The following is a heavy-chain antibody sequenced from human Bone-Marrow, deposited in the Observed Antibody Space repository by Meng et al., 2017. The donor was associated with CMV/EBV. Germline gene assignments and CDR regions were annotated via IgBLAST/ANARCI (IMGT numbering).Heavy chain of an antibody. CDR1: GYTFTGYY. CDR2: INTNSGGT. Sequence: ASVKVSCKASGYTFTGYYMHWVRQAPGQGLEWMGWINTNSGGTNYAQKFQGRVTMTRDTSISTAYMELSRLRSDDTAVYYCARDSITMVRGVSAEDYWGQGTLVTVSS. D-gene: IGHD3-10*01. V-gene: IGHV1-2*02. J-gene: IGHJ4*02. CDR3: ARDSITMVRGVSAEDY.